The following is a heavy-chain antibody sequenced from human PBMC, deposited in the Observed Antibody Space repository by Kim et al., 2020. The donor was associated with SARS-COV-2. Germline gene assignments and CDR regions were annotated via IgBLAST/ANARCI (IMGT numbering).Heavy chain of an antibody. CDR3: LVYNSGWN. Sequence: GGSLRLSCAASFSSYFMHWVRQAPGKGLVWVSRINNDGSDTRYVDSVKGRFTISRDNAKNTLYLQMNSLRAEDTAIYYCLVYNSGWNWGQGTLVTVSS. CDR1: FSSYF. CDR2: INNDGSDT. D-gene: IGHD6-19*01. V-gene: IGHV3-74*01. J-gene: IGHJ4*02.